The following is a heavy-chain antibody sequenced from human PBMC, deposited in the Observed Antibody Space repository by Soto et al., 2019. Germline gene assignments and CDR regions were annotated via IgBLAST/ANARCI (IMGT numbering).Heavy chain of an antibody. CDR1: GFTFSSYA. Sequence: GGSRRLSCAASGFTFSSYAMSWVRQAPGKGLEWVSAISGSGGSTYYADSVKGRFTISRDNSKNTLYLQMNSLRAEDTAVYYCAKDRLPDYYDSSGYYRFDYWGQGTLVTVSS. J-gene: IGHJ4*02. CDR3: AKDRLPDYYDSSGYYRFDY. CDR2: ISGSGGST. D-gene: IGHD3-22*01. V-gene: IGHV3-23*01.